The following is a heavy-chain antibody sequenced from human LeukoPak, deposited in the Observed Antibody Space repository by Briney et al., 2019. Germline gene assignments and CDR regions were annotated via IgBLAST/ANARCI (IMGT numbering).Heavy chain of an antibody. J-gene: IGHJ4*02. D-gene: IGHD5-12*01. Sequence: SGTLSLTCAVSGGSISSTNWWSWVRQPPGKGLEWIGEIYHSGSTNYNPPLKSRVTISVEKSKNQFSLKLTSVTAADTAVYYCASRGSTVSALAKMFPFDSWGQGILVTVSS. CDR1: GGSISSTNW. CDR3: ASRGSTVSALAKMFPFDS. CDR2: IYHSGST. V-gene: IGHV4-4*02.